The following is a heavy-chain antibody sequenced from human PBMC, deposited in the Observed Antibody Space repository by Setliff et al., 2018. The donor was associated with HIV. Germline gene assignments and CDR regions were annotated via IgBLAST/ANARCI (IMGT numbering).Heavy chain of an antibody. V-gene: IGHV3-7*01. CDR1: GFTFNNYW. J-gene: IGHJ3*01. CDR2: IKEDGSEK. Sequence: GGSLRLSCAASGFTFNNYWMSWVRQAPGKGLEWVANIKEDGSEKYYVDSVKGRFTISRDNAKNSLYLQMNSLRAEDTAVYYCARDQLYTKATFDVWGQGTLVTVSS. D-gene: IGHD3-16*02. CDR3: ARDQLYTKATFDV.